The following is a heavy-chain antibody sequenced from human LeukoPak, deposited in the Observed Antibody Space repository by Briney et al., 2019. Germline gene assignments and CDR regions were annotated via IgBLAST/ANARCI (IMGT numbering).Heavy chain of an antibody. CDR3: ARDRYYYDSSGYRFDY. J-gene: IGHJ4*02. D-gene: IGHD3-22*01. CDR1: GYSISSGYY. Sequence: PSETLSLTCTVSGYSISSGYYWGWLRQPPGKGLEWIGSVYFSGATNYNPSLRSRVTMSVDTSKNQFSLKLSPVTAADTAVYYCARDRYYYDSSGYRFDYWGQGTLVTVSS. V-gene: IGHV4-38-2*02. CDR2: VYFSGAT.